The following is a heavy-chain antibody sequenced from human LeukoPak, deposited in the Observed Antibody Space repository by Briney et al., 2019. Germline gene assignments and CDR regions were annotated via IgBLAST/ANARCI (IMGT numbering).Heavy chain of an antibody. CDR3: ARGVYRMDV. V-gene: IGHV3-48*02. CDR1: GFTFSNYG. Sequence: PGRSLRLSCAASGFTFSNYGMHWVRQAPGKGLEWVSYISSGSSTMYYADSVKGRYTISRDNAKNSLYVQMNSLRDEDTAVYYCARGVYRMDVWGQGTTVTVSS. CDR2: ISSGSSTM. J-gene: IGHJ6*02.